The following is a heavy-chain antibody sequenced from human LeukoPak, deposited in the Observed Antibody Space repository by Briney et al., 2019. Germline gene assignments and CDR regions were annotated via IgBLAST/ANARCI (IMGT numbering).Heavy chain of an antibody. Sequence: ASVKVSCKASGYTFTGYYMHWVRQAPGQGLEWMGWINPNSGGTNYAQKFQGRVTMTRDTSISTAYMELSRLRSDDTAVYYCARGRKGFLEWLDRWGKFDPWGQGTLVTVSS. CDR3: ARGRKGFLEWLDRWGKFDP. D-gene: IGHD3-3*01. CDR1: GYTFTGYY. J-gene: IGHJ5*02. CDR2: INPNSGGT. V-gene: IGHV1-2*02.